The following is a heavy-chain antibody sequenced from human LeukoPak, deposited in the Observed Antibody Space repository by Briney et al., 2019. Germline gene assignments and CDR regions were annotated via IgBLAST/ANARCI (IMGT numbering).Heavy chain of an antibody. V-gene: IGHV3-21*01. CDR2: ISTSSSYI. D-gene: IGHD2-15*01. J-gene: IGHJ4*02. Sequence: GGSLRLSCAASGFTFSSYSMNWVRQAPGKGLEWVSSISTSSSYIDYADSVKGRFTISRDNAKNSLFLQMNSLRAEDTAVYYCARDVGLDYWGQGTLVTVSS. CDR1: GFTFSSYS. CDR3: ARDVGLDY.